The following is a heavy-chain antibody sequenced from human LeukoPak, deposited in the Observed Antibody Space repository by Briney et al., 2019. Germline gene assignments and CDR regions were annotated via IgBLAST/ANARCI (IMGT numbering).Heavy chain of an antibody. CDR3: ARGYCTNGVCYEADAFDI. Sequence: SVKVSCKASGGTFSSYAISWVRQAPGQGLEWMGGIIPIFGTANYAQKFQGRVTITADESTSTAYMELSSLRSEDTAVYYCARGYCTNGVCYEADAFDIWGQGTMVTVSS. V-gene: IGHV1-69*13. CDR1: GGTFSSYA. D-gene: IGHD2-8*01. CDR2: IIPIFGTA. J-gene: IGHJ3*02.